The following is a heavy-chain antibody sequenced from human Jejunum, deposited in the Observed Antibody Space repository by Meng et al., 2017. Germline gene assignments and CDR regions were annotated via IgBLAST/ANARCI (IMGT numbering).Heavy chain of an antibody. V-gene: IGHV4-31*03. CDR2: IHQDGNT. CDR1: GDSISNGIYY. CDR3: ASKKGTMASFED. Sequence: SETLSLTCTVSGDSISNGIYYWTWMRHHPGKGLEWIWYIHQDGNTYYNPSLKSRVTMSLDTSNNQFSLRMTSITAADTAVYYCASKKGTMASFEDWGQGTLVTVSS. D-gene: IGHD5-24*01. J-gene: IGHJ4*02.